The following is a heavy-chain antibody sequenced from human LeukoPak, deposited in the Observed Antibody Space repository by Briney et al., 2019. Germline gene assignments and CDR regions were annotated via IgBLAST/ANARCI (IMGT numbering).Heavy chain of an antibody. CDR2: FEPVEGET. V-gene: IGHV1-24*01. J-gene: IGHJ6*04. Sequence: SANLSCKVSGYTPTELSTHWVRPAPGQGREWRGVFEPVEGETIYAQKIQGRVTMTEDTSTDTAYMELSSVRPEDAAVYYCATDLTMVRGSYGMDVWGKGTTVTVSS. CDR1: GYTPTELS. CDR3: ATDLTMVRGSYGMDV. D-gene: IGHD3-10*01.